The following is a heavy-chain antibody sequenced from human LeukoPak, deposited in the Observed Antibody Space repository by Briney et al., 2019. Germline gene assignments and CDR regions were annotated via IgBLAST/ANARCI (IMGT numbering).Heavy chain of an antibody. CDR3: ARGQTVVTPLSWFDY. V-gene: IGHV1-46*01. CDR1: GYTFTSYY. CDR2: INPSGGST. Sequence: ASVKISCKASGYTFTSYYMHWVRQAPGQGLEWMGIINPSGGSTSYAQKFQGRVTMTRDMSTSTVYMELSSLRSEDTAVYYCARGQTVVTPLSWFDYWGQGTLVTVSS. D-gene: IGHD4-23*01. J-gene: IGHJ4*02.